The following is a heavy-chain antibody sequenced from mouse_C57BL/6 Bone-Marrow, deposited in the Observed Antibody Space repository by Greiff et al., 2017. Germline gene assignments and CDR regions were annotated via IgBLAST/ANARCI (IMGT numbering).Heavy chain of an antibody. V-gene: IGHV1-15*01. Sequence: VQLQQSGAELVRPGASVTLSCKASGYTFTDYEMHWVKQTPVHGLEWIGAIDPETGGTAYNQKFKGKAILTADKSSSTAYMELRSLTSEDSAVYYGTRDPNWDGSYYAMDYWGQGTSVTVSS. CDR2: IDPETGGT. J-gene: IGHJ4*01. CDR1: GYTFTDYE. CDR3: TRDPNWDGSYYAMDY. D-gene: IGHD4-1*02.